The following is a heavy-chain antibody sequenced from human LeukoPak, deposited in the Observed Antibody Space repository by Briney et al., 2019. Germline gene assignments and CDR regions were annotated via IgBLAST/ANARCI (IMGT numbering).Heavy chain of an antibody. CDR3: AAYSYGYLYYFDY. J-gene: IGHJ4*02. D-gene: IGHD5-18*01. CDR1: GGSISSYY. Sequence: PSETLSLTCTVSGGSISSYYWSWIRQPPGKGLEWIGEINHSGSTNYNPSLKSRVTISVDTSKNQFSLKLSSVTAADTAVYYCAAYSYGYLYYFDYWGQGTLVTVSS. V-gene: IGHV4-34*01. CDR2: INHSGST.